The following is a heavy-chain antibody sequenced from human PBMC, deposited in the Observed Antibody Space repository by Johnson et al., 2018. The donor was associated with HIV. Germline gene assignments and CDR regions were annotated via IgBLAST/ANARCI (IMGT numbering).Heavy chain of an antibody. D-gene: IGHD5-18*01. V-gene: IGHV3-7*03. CDR2: IKQDGSEK. Sequence: EVQLVESGGGLVQPGGSLRLSCAASGFTFSSYWMSWVRQAPGKGLEWVANIKQDGSEKYYVDSVKGRFTISRDNSKNTLYLQMNSLRAEDTAVYYCAKDGHSYGRGPDAFDIWGQGTMVTVSS. J-gene: IGHJ3*02. CDR3: AKDGHSYGRGPDAFDI. CDR1: GFTFSSYW.